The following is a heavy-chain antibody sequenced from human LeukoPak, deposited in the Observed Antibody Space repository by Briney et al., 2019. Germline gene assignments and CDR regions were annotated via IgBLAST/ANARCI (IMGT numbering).Heavy chain of an antibody. V-gene: IGHV4-59*01. Sequence: SETLPLTCTVSGGSISSYYWSWIRQPPGKGLEWIGYIYYSGGTNYNPSLKSRVTISVDTSKNQFSLRLSSVTAADTAVYYCAGSGSGSYYSPWYFDLWGRGTLVTVSS. CDR2: IYYSGGT. CDR1: GGSISSYY. CDR3: AGSGSGSYYSPWYFDL. D-gene: IGHD3-10*01. J-gene: IGHJ2*01.